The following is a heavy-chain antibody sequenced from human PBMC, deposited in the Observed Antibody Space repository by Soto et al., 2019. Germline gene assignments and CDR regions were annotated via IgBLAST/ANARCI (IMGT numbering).Heavy chain of an antibody. J-gene: IGHJ4*02. CDR1: GYTFTSYD. CDR3: ARGRLVAGTVDY. Sequence: QVQLVQSGAEVKKPGASVKVCCEASGYTFTSYDIKWVRQATGQGLEWMGWMNPSTGSTGFAQKFQGRVTMISNTSISTAYLELSSLTSKDTAVYYCARGRLVAGTVDYWGQGTLVTVSS. V-gene: IGHV1-8*01. CDR2: MNPSTGST. D-gene: IGHD6-19*01.